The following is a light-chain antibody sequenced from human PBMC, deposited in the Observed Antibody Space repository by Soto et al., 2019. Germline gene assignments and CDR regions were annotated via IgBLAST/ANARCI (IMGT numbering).Light chain of an antibody. CDR2: GIS. V-gene: IGKV3-20*01. J-gene: IGKJ1*01. Sequence: EVVMTQSPATLSVSPGEGATLSCRASQSVTSNYLAWYQQKPGKAPRLLIHGISNSATGVPDRFGGSGSGTDFTLTISILEPEDFAVYYCQQYTAWPLTFGQGTKVDIK. CDR3: QQYTAWPLT. CDR1: QSVTSNY.